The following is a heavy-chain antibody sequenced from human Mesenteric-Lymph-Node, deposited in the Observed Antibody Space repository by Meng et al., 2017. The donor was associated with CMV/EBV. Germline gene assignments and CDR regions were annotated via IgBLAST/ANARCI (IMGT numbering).Heavy chain of an antibody. J-gene: IGHJ4*02. CDR3: ARIIFNSGWYELDY. CDR2: ISYDGSNK. Sequence: ASGFTFSSYAMHWVRQAPGKGLEWVAVISYDGSNKYYADSVKGRFTISRDNSKNTLYLQMNSLRAEDTAVYYCARIIFNSGWYELDYWGQGTLVTVSS. CDR1: GFTFSSYA. D-gene: IGHD6-19*01. V-gene: IGHV3-30*04.